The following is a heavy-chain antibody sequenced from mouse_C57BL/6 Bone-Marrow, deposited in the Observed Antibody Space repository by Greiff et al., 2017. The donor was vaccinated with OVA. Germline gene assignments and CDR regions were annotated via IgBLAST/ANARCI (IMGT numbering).Heavy chain of an antibody. D-gene: IGHD1-1*01. V-gene: IGHV1-19*01. J-gene: IGHJ2*01. CDR3: ASIYYYGSFYYFDY. Sequence: EVQLQQSGPVLVKPGASVKMSCKASGYTFTDYYMNWVKQSHGKSLEWIGVINPYNGGTSYNQKFKGKATLTVDKSSSTAYMELNSLTSEDSAVYYCASIYYYGSFYYFDYWGQGTTLTVSS. CDR1: GYTFTDYY. CDR2: INPYNGGT.